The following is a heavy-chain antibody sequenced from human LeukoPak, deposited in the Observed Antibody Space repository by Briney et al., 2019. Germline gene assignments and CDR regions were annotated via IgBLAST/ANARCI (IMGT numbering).Heavy chain of an antibody. CDR1: GYSISSGYY. D-gene: IGHD3-3*01. Sequence: PSETLSLTCTVSGYSISSGYYWGWIRQPPGKGLEWIGSIYHGRNNYYNPSLRSRVTISMDTSKNQFSLKLSSVTAADTAVYYCARDLTGGYYDFWSGYSYYFDYWGQGTLVTVSS. CDR2: IYHGRNN. CDR3: ARDLTGGYYDFWSGYSYYFDY. J-gene: IGHJ4*02. V-gene: IGHV4-38-2*02.